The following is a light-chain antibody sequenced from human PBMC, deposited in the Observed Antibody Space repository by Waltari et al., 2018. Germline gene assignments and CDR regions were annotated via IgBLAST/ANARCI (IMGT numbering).Light chain of an antibody. Sequence: QSALTQPASVSASPGQSITIHCTGTNSDVGAYNYVSWYQQFPGKAPKLLIYDVTNRPSGVSVRFSGSKSGTTASLTISGLQAEDEADYFCSSYTGSTTYVFGTGTKVTVL. CDR3: SSYTGSTTYV. CDR2: DVT. CDR1: NSDVGAYNY. J-gene: IGLJ1*01. V-gene: IGLV2-14*03.